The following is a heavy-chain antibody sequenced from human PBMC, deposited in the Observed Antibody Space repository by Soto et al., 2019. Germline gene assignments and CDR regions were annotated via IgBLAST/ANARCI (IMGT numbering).Heavy chain of an antibody. CDR2: IYPGDSDT. CDR3: ASLNSSSSFYYYMDV. J-gene: IGHJ6*03. Sequence: PGESLKISCKGSGYSFTSYWIGWVRQMPGKGLEWMGIIYPGDSDTRYSPSFQGQVTISADKSISTAYLQWSSLKASDTAMYYCASLNSSSSFYYYMDVWGKETTVTVS. V-gene: IGHV5-51*01. CDR1: GYSFTSYW. D-gene: IGHD6-6*01.